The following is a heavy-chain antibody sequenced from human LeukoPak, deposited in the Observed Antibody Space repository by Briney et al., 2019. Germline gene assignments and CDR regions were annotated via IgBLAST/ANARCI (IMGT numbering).Heavy chain of an antibody. J-gene: IGHJ3*02. CDR1: GFTFSTYT. D-gene: IGHD5-18*01. CDR3: ARARSSYGYGDAFDI. CDR2: ISYDGSSK. V-gene: IGHV3-30*04. Sequence: GGSLRLSCAASGFTFSTYTMHWVRQAPGKGLEWVAVISYDGSSKYYADSVKGRFTISRDNSKNTLYLQMNSLRAEDTAVYYCARARSSYGYGDAFDIWGQGTMVTVSS.